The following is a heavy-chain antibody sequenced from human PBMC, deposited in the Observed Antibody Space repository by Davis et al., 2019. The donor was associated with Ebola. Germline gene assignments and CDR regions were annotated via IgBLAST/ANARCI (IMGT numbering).Heavy chain of an antibody. V-gene: IGHV3-30-3*01. CDR2: ISYDGSNK. D-gene: IGHD3-10*01. J-gene: IGHJ6*02. CDR1: GFTFSSYA. Sequence: GESLKISCAASGFTFSSYAMHWVRQAPGKGLEWVAVISYDGSNKYYADSVKGRFTISRDNSKNTLYLQMNSLRAEDTAVYYCARLRDYYGSGSYYYGMDVWGQGTTVTVSS. CDR3: ARLRDYYGSGSYYYGMDV.